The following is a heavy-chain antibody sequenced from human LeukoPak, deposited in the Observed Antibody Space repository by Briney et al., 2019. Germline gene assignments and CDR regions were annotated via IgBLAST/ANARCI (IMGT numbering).Heavy chain of an antibody. CDR1: GFTLSNYV. CDR2: VSGGGFDT. V-gene: IGHV3-23*01. CDR3: TKRAGGNLYDLDN. D-gene: IGHD2-8*02. Sequence: GGSLRLSCVASGFTLSNYVMSWVRQAPGRGLEWVSGVSGGGFDTYYTDSVKGRFTISRDNSKNMVYLQMNSLRAEDTAVYYCTKRAGGNLYDLDNWGQGTLVTVSS. J-gene: IGHJ4*02.